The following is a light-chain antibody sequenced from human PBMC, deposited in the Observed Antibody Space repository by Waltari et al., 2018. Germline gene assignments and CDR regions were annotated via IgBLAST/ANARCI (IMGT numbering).Light chain of an antibody. CDR2: DDS. V-gene: IGLV3-10*01. J-gene: IGLJ3*02. CDR1: ALPKKY. CDR3: YSTDTSGNHRV. Sequence: SYELTQPPSVSVSPGQTARITCSGDALPKKYAFWYQQKSGQAPCLVIYDDSKRPSGIPERFSGSSSGTLATLTISGAQVEDEADYYCYSTDTSGNHRVFGGGTKLTVL.